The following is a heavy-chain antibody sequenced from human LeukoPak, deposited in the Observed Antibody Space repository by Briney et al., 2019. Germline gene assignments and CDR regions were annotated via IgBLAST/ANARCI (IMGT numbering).Heavy chain of an antibody. J-gene: IGHJ3*02. Sequence: ASVKVSCKASGYTFTDYYMHWVRQAPGQGLEWMGRINVNSGGTNYAQKFQGRVTMTRDTSISTAYMELSRLRSDDTAVYYCATSGYTYGALDIWGQGTMVTVSS. CDR2: INVNSGGT. CDR1: GYTFTDYY. D-gene: IGHD5-18*01. CDR3: ATSGYTYGALDI. V-gene: IGHV1-2*06.